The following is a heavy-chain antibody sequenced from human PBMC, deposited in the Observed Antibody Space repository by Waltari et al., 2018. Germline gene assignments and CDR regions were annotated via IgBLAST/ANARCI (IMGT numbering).Heavy chain of an antibody. Sequence: QVQLQQWGAGLLKPSETLSLTCAVYGGSFSGYSWSWIRQPPGKGLAWIGEINHRGSTNYNPSLKSRVTISVDTSKNQFSLKLSSVTAADTAVYYCARLEMATINHYSHHAYFQHWGQGTLVTVSS. V-gene: IGHV4-34*01. CDR3: ARLEMATINHYSHHAYFQH. J-gene: IGHJ1*01. D-gene: IGHD5-12*01. CDR1: GGSFSGYS. CDR2: INHRGST.